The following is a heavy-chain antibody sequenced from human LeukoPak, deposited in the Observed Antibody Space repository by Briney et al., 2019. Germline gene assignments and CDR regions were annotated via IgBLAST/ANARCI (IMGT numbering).Heavy chain of an antibody. CDR3: VQTTGWPGFDY. CDR1: GAPISRFY. V-gene: IGHV4-4*09. Sequence: SETLSLTCTTSGAPISRFYWSWVRQPPGKGLEWIGNIYNGVPTFFNPSLKSRVTLSVDTSKTQFSLQLASVTAADTAVYYCVQTTGWPGFDYWGQGTLVTVSS. D-gene: IGHD6-19*01. CDR2: IYNGVPT. J-gene: IGHJ4*02.